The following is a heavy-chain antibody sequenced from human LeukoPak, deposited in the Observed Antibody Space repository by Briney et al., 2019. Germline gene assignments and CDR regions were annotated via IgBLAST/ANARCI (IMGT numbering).Heavy chain of an antibody. V-gene: IGHV3-7*04. CDR3: ARGGATVMNWFDP. CDR2: IKQDGSEK. CDR1: GFTFSSYW. Sequence: GGSLRLSCAASGFTFSSYWMSWVRQAPGKGLEWVANIKQDGSEKYYVDSVKGRFTISRDNAKNSLYLQMNSLRAEDTAVYYCARGGATVMNWFDPWGQGTLVTVSS. D-gene: IGHD1-26*01. J-gene: IGHJ5*02.